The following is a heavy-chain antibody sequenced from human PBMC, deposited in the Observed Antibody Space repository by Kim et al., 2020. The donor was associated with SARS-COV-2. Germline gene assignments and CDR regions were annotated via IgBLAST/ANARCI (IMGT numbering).Heavy chain of an antibody. CDR3: ARLAYDFWSGYTLDY. J-gene: IGHJ4*02. D-gene: IGHD3-3*01. V-gene: IGHV1-2*02. Sequence: QKVKGRVTMTREKSISTAYMELSRMRSDDTAVYYCARLAYDFWSGYTLDYWGQGTLVTVSS.